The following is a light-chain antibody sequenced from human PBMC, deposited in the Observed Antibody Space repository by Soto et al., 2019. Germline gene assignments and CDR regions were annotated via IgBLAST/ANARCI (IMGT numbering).Light chain of an antibody. CDR3: QQYGTLPPRYT. J-gene: IGKJ2*01. CDR1: QRMSTNY. CDR2: GTS. Sequence: LVLTQSPGTLSLSPGERATLSCRASQRMSTNYLAWYQQQPGQALRLLIYGTSSRATGIPDRFSGSGSGTDFTLTISRLEPEDSAVYYCQQYGTLPPRYTFGQGTKLEIK. V-gene: IGKV3-20*01.